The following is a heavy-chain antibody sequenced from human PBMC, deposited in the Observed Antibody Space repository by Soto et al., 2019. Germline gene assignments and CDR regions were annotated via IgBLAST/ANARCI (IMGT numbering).Heavy chain of an antibody. CDR1: GYTLSGYY. J-gene: IGHJ4*02. V-gene: IGHV1-2*02. CDR3: ARSLLNVILPLGY. D-gene: IGHD3-3*02. CDR2: INTLSGDT. Sequence: QVQLVQSGAEVKKPGASVKVSCKASGYTLSGYYMHWVRQAPGQGLEWMGWINTLSGDTSFPQKFQGRLAMTRDTSIDTAFMEVSRRTSDDTAIYYCARSLLNVILPLGYWGQGTLVSVSS.